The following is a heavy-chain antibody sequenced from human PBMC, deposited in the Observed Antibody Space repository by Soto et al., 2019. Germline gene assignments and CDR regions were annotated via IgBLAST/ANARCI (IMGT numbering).Heavy chain of an antibody. V-gene: IGHV4-34*01. D-gene: IGHD2-15*01. CDR3: TRGLCSFSCYAGNWYYFDS. J-gene: IGHJ4*02. Sequence: SETLSLTCAVSGGSFSGYIWTWIRQTPGKGLQWIGQINHSGSSIYNPSLKNRVTISTMSNNKFSLELSSVTAADTAVHYCTRGLCSFSCYAGNWYYFDSPGQRTLVTGSS. CDR1: GGSFSGYI. CDR2: INHSGSS.